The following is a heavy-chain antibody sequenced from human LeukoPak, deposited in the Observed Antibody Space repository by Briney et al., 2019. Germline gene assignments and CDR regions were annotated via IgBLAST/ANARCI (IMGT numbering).Heavy chain of an antibody. CDR2: IYSGGST. CDR1: GFTVSSNY. CDR3: ARDGRRKYDILPGYYPDY. D-gene: IGHD3-9*01. Sequence: PGGSLRLSCAASGFTVSSNYMSWVRRAPGKGLEWVSVIYSGGSTYYADSVKGRFTISRDNSKNTLYLQMNSLRAEDTAVYYCARDGRRKYDILPGYYPDYWGQGTLVTVSS. J-gene: IGHJ4*02. V-gene: IGHV3-66*01.